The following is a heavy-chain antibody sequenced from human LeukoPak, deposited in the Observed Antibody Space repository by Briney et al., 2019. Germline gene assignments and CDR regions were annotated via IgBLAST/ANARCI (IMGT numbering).Heavy chain of an antibody. D-gene: IGHD6-13*01. V-gene: IGHV4-34*01. CDR1: GGSFSGSY. CDR2: INHSGGT. CDR3: AREDSSSWNLGWFDP. J-gene: IGHJ5*02. Sequence: PSETLSLTCGVYGGSFSGSYWSWIRQPPGEGLEWIGEINHSGGTNYNPSLKSRVTISVDTSKNQFSLKLSSVTAADTAVYYCAREDSSSWNLGWFDPWGQGTLVTVSS.